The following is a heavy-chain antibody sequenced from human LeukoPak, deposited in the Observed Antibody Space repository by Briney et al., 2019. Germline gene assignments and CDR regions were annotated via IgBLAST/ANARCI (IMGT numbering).Heavy chain of an antibody. CDR2: IIPIFGTA. D-gene: IGHD4-17*01. CDR1: GGTFSSYA. V-gene: IGHV1-69*06. CDR3: ARDPGKDYGDYYFDY. J-gene: IGHJ4*02. Sequence: SVKVSCKASGGTFSSYAISWVRQAPGQGLEWMGGIIPIFGTANYAQKFQGRVTITADKSTSTAYMELSSLSSEDTAVYYCARDPGKDYGDYYFDYWGQGTLVTVSS.